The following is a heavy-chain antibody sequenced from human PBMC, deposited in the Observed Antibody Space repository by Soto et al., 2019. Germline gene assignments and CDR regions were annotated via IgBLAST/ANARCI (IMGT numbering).Heavy chain of an antibody. J-gene: IGHJ4*02. V-gene: IGHV4-39*01. D-gene: IGHD2-15*01. CDR1: GDSISSSNYY. CDR3: ARHKIIESVFDY. Sequence: SETLSLTCTVSGDSISSSNYYWGWIRQPPGKGLEWIGNIYYRGSSYSNPSLRSRVTISVDTSRNQFSLKLNSVTAADTAVYYCARHKIIESVFDYWGQGTLVTVSS. CDR2: IYYRGSS.